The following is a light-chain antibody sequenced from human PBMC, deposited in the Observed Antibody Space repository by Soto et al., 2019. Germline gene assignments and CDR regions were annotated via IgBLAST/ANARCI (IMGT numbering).Light chain of an antibody. Sequence: QSVLTQPGSVSGSPGQSITISCNGAITDIGACNYVSWYQQHPGKAPKLLIYGVSSRPSGVSNRFSGSKSGNAAYLTISGLQADDEAEYYCSSYTSSITPYVFGTGTKVTVL. CDR3: SSYTSSITPYV. CDR1: ITDIGACNY. CDR2: GVS. J-gene: IGLJ1*01. V-gene: IGLV2-14*01.